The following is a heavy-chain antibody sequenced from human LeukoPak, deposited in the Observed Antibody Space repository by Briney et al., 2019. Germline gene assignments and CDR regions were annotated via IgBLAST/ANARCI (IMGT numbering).Heavy chain of an antibody. V-gene: IGHV4-59*01. CDR1: GGSIGSYY. D-gene: IGHD6-13*01. CDR2: IYYSGST. J-gene: IGHJ3*01. CDR3: ARDGRVAATGTGAFDV. Sequence: SETLSLTCTVSGGSIGSYYWTWIRQPPGKGLEWIGYIYYSGSTNYNPSLKSRVTISIDTSKNQFSLNLSSVTAADTAVYYCARDGRVAATGTGAFDVWGQGTMVTVSS.